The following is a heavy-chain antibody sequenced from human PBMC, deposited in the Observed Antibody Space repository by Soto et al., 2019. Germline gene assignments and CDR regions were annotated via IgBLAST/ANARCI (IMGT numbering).Heavy chain of an antibody. D-gene: IGHD4-17*01. J-gene: IGHJ3*02. CDR2: ISGSGGST. CDR1: GFTFSSYA. CDR3: AKDQVVDYGDYNYDAFDI. V-gene: IGHV3-23*04. Sequence: EVQLVESGGGLVQPGRSLRLSCAASGFTFSSYAMSWVRQAPGKGLEWVSAISGSGGSTYYADSVKGRFTISRDNSKNTLYLLMNSLRAEDTAVYYCAKDQVVDYGDYNYDAFDIWGQGTMVTVSS.